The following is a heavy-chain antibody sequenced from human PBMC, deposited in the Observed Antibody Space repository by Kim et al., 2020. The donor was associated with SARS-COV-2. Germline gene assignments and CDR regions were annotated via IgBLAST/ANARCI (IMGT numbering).Heavy chain of an antibody. CDR1: GFTFSSYE. V-gene: IGHV3-48*03. CDR2: ISDSGSTT. D-gene: IGHD6-19*01. Sequence: GGSLRLSCAPSGFTFSSYEINWVRQDPGKGLEWVSYISDSGSTTYYADSVKGRFTISRDNVKNSLFLQMNSLRAEDTAVYYCARESVTGTDAFDIWGQGTLVTVSS. J-gene: IGHJ3*02. CDR3: ARESVTGTDAFDI.